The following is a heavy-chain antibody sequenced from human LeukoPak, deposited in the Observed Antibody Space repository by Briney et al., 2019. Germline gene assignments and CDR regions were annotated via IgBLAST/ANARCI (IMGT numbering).Heavy chain of an antibody. Sequence: SETLSLTCTVSGGSISIYYWSWIRQPPGKGLEWIGYIHYSGSTNYNASLKSRVTLSVDTSKNQLSLKLSSVTAADTAVYYCARGGSTYYYDSTGQAFDYWGQGTLVTVSS. D-gene: IGHD3-22*01. V-gene: IGHV4-59*01. CDR2: IHYSGST. CDR3: ARGGSTYYYDSTGQAFDY. CDR1: GGSISIYY. J-gene: IGHJ4*02.